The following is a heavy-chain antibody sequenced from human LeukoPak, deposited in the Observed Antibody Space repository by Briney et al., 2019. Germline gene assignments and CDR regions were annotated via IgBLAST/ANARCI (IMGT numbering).Heavy chain of an antibody. J-gene: IGHJ4*02. D-gene: IGHD5-24*01. CDR3: ARYKATISYFDY. Sequence: SETLSLTCTVSGGSIRSSTYYWGWIRQPPGKGLECIGNIYYSGSTYYNPSLKSRVTISVDTSKNQLSLKLRSVTAADTAVYYCARYKATISYFDYWGQGTLVTVSS. CDR1: GGSIRSSTYY. V-gene: IGHV4-39*07. CDR2: IYYSGST.